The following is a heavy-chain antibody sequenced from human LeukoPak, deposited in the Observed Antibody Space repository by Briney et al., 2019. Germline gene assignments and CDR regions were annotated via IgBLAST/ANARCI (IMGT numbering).Heavy chain of an antibody. D-gene: IGHD6-19*01. J-gene: IGHJ4*02. CDR1: GGSIGSYY. CDR2: IYYSGST. Sequence: SETLSLTCTVSGGSIGSYYWSWIRQPPGKGLEWIGYIYYSGSTNYNPSLKSRVTISVDTSKNQFSLKLSSVTAADTAVYYCARDSSGWNGSYDYWGQGTLVTVSS. V-gene: IGHV4-59*01. CDR3: ARDSSGWNGSYDY.